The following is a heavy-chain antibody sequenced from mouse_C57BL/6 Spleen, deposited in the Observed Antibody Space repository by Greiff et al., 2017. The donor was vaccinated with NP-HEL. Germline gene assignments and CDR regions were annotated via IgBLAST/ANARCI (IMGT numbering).Heavy chain of an antibody. Sequence: EVQLQQSGAELVKPGASVKLSCTASGFNIKDYYMHWVQQRPEQGLEWIGRIDPEDGETKYAPKFQGKATITADTSSNTAYLQLSILTSEDTAVYYCARGTTVVAPYAMDYWGKGTSVTVSS. J-gene: IGHJ4*01. CDR2: IDPEDGET. CDR1: GFNIKDYY. CDR3: ARGTTVVAPYAMDY. V-gene: IGHV14-2*01. D-gene: IGHD1-1*01.